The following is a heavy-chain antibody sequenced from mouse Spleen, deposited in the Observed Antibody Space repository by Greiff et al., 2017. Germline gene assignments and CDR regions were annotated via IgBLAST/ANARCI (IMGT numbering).Heavy chain of an antibody. D-gene: IGHD1-1*01. CDR2: IYPGDGDT. J-gene: IGHJ3*01. CDR1: GYAFSSYW. V-gene: IGHV1-80*01. CDR3: ARENYGSSYVRPFAY. Sequence: QVQLQQSGAELVKPGASVKISCKASGYAFSSYWMNWVKQRPGKGLEWIGQIYPGDGDTNYNGKFKGKATLTADKSSSTAYMQLSSLTSEDSAVYFCARENYGSSYVRPFAYWGQGTLVTVSA.